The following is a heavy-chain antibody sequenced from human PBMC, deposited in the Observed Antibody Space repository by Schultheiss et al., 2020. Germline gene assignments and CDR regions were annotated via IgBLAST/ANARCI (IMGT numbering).Heavy chain of an antibody. J-gene: IGHJ5*02. CDR1: GFTFSDYG. V-gene: IGHV3-33*01. CDR3: ARGRNNWFDP. CDR2: IWSDGSNK. Sequence: GGALRLSCAAAGFTFSDYGLHWVRQAPGKGLEWVAVIWSDGSNKYYADSVKGRFTISRDNSKNTLYLQMNSLRAEDTAVYYCARGRNNWFDPWGQGNLVTVSS.